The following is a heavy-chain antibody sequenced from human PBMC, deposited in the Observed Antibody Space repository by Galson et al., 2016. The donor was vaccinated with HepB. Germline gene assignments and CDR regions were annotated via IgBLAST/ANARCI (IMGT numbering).Heavy chain of an antibody. Sequence: SLRLSCAASGFTFSNYTMDWVRQAPGKGLEWVSSMSATGTEKYYADSVKGRFTISRDNAKDSLYLQMSSLRADDSALSYCARGEDIVLRLYARPNDYWGQGTLVTVSS. CDR1: GFTFSNYT. J-gene: IGHJ4*02. CDR2: MSATGTEK. D-gene: IGHD2-8*01. CDR3: ARGEDIVLRLYARPNDY. V-gene: IGHV3-21*01.